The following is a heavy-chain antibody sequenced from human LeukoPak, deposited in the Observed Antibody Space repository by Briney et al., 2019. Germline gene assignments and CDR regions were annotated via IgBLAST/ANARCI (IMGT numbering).Heavy chain of an antibody. J-gene: IGHJ6*02. D-gene: IGHD6-25*01. V-gene: IGHV4-31*03. Sequence: SETLSLSCSVSGVSITSGGYYWTWIRQHPGRGLEWIGYISHSGDMSYNPSLTSRVTISRDTSKNQFSLKLDSVTAADTAVYFCARDAGHSGYYYYGMDIWGQGTTVIVSS. CDR2: ISHSGDM. CDR3: ARDAGHSGYYYYGMDI. CDR1: GVSITSGGYY.